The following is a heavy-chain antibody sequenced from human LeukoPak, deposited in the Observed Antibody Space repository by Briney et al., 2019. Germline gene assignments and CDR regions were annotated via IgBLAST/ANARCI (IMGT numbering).Heavy chain of an antibody. Sequence: SGGSLRLSCAASGFTFSSYEMNWVRQAPGKGLEWVSYISSGGSTRKYADSVKGRFTISRDNAKNSLYLQMNSLRVEDTALYYCARDSPGGTVDYWGQGTLVTVSS. CDR3: ARDSPGGTVDY. D-gene: IGHD4-23*01. J-gene: IGHJ4*02. CDR2: ISSGGSTR. CDR1: GFTFSSYE. V-gene: IGHV3-48*03.